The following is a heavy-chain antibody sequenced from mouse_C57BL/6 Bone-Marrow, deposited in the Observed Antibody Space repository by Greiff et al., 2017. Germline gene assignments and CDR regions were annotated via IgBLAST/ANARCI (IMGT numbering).Heavy chain of an antibody. CDR1: GYTFTSYG. D-gene: IGHD2-3*01. V-gene: IGHV1-81*01. CDR2: IYPRSGNT. Sequence: QVQLQQSGAELARPGASVKLSCKASGYTFTSYGISWVKQRTGQGLEWIGEIYPRSGNTYYNEKFKGKATLTADKSSSAAYMELRGLTSEDSAVYFCAVRGYDGYPYWYFDVWGTGTTVTVSS. J-gene: IGHJ1*03. CDR3: AVRGYDGYPYWYFDV.